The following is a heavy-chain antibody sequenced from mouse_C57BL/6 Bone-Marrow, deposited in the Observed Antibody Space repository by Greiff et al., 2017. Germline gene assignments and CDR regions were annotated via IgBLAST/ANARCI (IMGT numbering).Heavy chain of an antibody. J-gene: IGHJ2*01. D-gene: IGHD2-1*01. V-gene: IGHV1-7*01. Sequence: QVQLQQSGAELAKPGASVKLSCKASGYTFTSYWMHWVKPRPGQGLEWIGYINPSSGYTKYNQKFKDKATLTVDQSSSTAYMQLYSLTSEDSAVYYCAKGIYYGILYYFDYWGQGTTLTVSS. CDR2: INPSSGYT. CDR3: AKGIYYGILYYFDY. CDR1: GYTFTSYW.